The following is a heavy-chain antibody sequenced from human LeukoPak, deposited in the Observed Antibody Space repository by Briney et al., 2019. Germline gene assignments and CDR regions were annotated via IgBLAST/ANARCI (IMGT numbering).Heavy chain of an antibody. CDR3: AKPATPHYDILTGYPYYFDY. Sequence: PGGSLRLSCAASGFTFSSYGMSWVRQAPGKGLEWVSAISGSGGSTYYADSVKGRFTISRDNSKNTLYLQMNSLRAEDTAVYYCAKPATPHYDILTGYPYYFDYWGQGTLVTVSS. J-gene: IGHJ4*02. D-gene: IGHD3-9*01. V-gene: IGHV3-23*01. CDR2: ISGSGGST. CDR1: GFTFSSYG.